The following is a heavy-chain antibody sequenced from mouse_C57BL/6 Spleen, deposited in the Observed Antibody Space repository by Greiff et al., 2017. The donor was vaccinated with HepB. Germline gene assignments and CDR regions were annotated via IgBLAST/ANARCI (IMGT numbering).Heavy chain of an antibody. J-gene: IGHJ3*01. CDR2: IYPGSGNT. CDR1: GYTFTDYY. CDR3: AREWLTTVPFY. Sequence: QVQLQQSGAELVRPGASVKLSCKASGYTFTDYYINWVKQRPGQGLEWIARIYPGSGNTYYNEKFKGKATLTAEKSSSTSYMQLSSLTSEDSAVYFCAREWLTTVPFYWGQGTLVTVSA. D-gene: IGHD1-1*01. V-gene: IGHV1-76*01.